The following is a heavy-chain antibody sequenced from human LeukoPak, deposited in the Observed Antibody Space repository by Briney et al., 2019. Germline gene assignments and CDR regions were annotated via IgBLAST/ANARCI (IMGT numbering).Heavy chain of an antibody. CDR1: GFSFASYE. CDR2: ISSDGHVE. Sequence: GGSLRLSCAASGFSFASYEMNWVRQAPGKGLECVSHISSDGHVETYVDSVRGRFTMSRDNAKDLLFLQMNGLRAEDTAVYYCARDTLNGPFVISLDYWGQGALVTVSS. D-gene: IGHD3-9*01. CDR3: ARDTLNGPFVISLDY. V-gene: IGHV3-48*03. J-gene: IGHJ4*02.